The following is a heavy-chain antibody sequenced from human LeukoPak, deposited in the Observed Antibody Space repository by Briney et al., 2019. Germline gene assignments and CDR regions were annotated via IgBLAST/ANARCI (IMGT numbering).Heavy chain of an antibody. CDR1: GFTFSSSW. J-gene: IGHJ4*02. Sequence: GGSLRLSCVASGFTFSSSWMSWVRQAPGKGLEWVANIKQDGSEKSYVESVRGRFTISRDNAKNSLYLQLNSLRAEDTALYYCARDNPPDYWGQGTLVTVSS. V-gene: IGHV3-7*01. CDR3: ARDNPPDY. CDR2: IKQDGSEK.